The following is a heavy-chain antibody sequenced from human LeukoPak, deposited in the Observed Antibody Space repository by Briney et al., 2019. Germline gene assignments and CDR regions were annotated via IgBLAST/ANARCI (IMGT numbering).Heavy chain of an antibody. CDR2: IYYSGST. V-gene: IGHV4-39*01. CDR3: AIRGTVTTERFDY. Sequence: SETLSLTCTVSGGSISSSSYYWGWIRQPPGKGLEWIGSIYYSGSTYYNPSLKSRVTISVDTSKNQFSLKRSSVTAPHTTVYYCAIRGTVTTERFDYWGQGTLVTVSS. D-gene: IGHD4-11*01. J-gene: IGHJ4*02. CDR1: GGSISSSSYY.